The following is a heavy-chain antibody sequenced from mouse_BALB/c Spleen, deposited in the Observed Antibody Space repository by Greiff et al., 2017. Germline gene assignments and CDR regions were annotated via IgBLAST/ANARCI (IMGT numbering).Heavy chain of an antibody. CDR3: TRGGLYGNYDAMDY. Sequence: VQLQQSGTVLARPGASVKMSCKASGYTFTSYWMHWVKQRPGQGLEWIGAIYPGNSDTSYNQKFKGKAKLTAVTSTSTAYMELSSLTNEDSAVFYCTRGGLYGNYDAMDYWGQGTSVTVSS. D-gene: IGHD2-1*01. J-gene: IGHJ4*01. V-gene: IGHV1-5*01. CDR2: IYPGNSDT. CDR1: GYTFTSYW.